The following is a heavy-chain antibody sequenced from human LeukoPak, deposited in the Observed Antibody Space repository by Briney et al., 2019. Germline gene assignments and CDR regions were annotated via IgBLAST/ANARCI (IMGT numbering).Heavy chain of an antibody. D-gene: IGHD4-11*01. CDR2: IIPIYGIA. V-gene: IGHV1-69*05. Sequence: GASVKVSCKASGGTFSTYAISWLRQAPGQGLEWMGGIIPIYGIANYAQKLRGRVTITTDESTSTAYMEVSSLRIEDTAVYYCASVTVTTWAPDGHMDVWGKGTTVTVSS. J-gene: IGHJ6*03. CDR3: ASVTVTTWAPDGHMDV. CDR1: GGTFSTYA.